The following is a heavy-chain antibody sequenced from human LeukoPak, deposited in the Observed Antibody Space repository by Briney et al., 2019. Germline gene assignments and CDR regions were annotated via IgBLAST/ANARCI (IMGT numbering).Heavy chain of an antibody. J-gene: IGHJ4*02. CDR2: ISGTGAST. CDR3: ARTLSSRWTFDY. D-gene: IGHD6-13*01. CDR1: GXTFSSYA. V-gene: IGHV3-23*01. Sequence: GGSLRLSCAASGXTFSSYAMSWVRQAPGKGLEWVSAISGTGASTYYADSVKGRFTISRDNSKNTLFLQMNSLRAEDTAVYYCARTLSSRWTFDYWGQGTLVTVSS.